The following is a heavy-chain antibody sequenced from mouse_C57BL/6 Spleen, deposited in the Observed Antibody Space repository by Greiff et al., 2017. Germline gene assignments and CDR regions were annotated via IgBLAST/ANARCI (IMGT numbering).Heavy chain of an antibody. CDR2: IDPSDSET. V-gene: IGHV1-52*01. D-gene: IGHD2-5*01. J-gene: IGHJ3*01. CDR1: GYTFTSYW. CDR3: ARYYYSNYSWFAY. Sequence: VQLQQPGAELVRPGSSVKLSCKASGYTFTSYWMHWVKQRPIQGLEWIGNIDPSDSETHYNQKFKDKATLTVDKSSSTAYMQLSSLTSEDSAVYYCARYYYSNYSWFAYWGQGTLVTVSA.